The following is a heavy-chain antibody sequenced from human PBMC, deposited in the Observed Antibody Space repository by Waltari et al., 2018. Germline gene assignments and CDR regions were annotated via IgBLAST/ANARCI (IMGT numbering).Heavy chain of an antibody. D-gene: IGHD5-12*01. V-gene: IGHV4-39*01. CDR1: GDSITSNRHY. J-gene: IGHJ3*01. CDR2: LSYSGTT. CDR3: ATYIGASVGTAAFDV. Sequence: QLQLQESGPGLVKPSETLSLTCSVSGDSITSNRHYWGWIRQPPGQVLEWIGTLSYSGTTYISPSLKSRVTLSRDTSRNQLSLELGSVTATDTAMYYCATYIGASVGTAAFDVWGQGTMVNVSS.